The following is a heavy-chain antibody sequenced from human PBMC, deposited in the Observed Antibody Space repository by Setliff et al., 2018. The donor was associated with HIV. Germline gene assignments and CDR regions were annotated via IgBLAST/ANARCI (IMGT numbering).Heavy chain of an antibody. CDR3: TTDLVGGFRWGSWAFEI. V-gene: IGHV3-48*03. CDR2: IGGHGSII. D-gene: IGHD3-10*01. CDR1: GLIFSSYE. Sequence: PGGSLRLSCAASGLIFSSYEMNWVRQAPGKGLEWISFIGGHGSIIHYADSVKGRFTISRDDSKNMVYLQMKSLKSEDTAVYYCTTDLVGGFRWGSWAFEIWGQGTMVTVSS. J-gene: IGHJ3*02.